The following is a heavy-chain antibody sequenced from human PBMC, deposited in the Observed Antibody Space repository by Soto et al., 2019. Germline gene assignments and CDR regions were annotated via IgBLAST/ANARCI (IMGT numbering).Heavy chain of an antibody. CDR1: GFSLSNYW. V-gene: IGHV3-74*01. J-gene: IGHJ5*02. CDR3: ARVSVNEQQYRWFDP. D-gene: IGHD6-13*01. CDR2: IKSDGSTT. Sequence: PGGSLRLSCVASGFSLSNYWMHWVRQVPGKGLVWVSHIKSDGSTTAYADSVKGRFTISRDNAKNTLYLQMNSLGAEDTAVYYCARVSVNEQQYRWFDPWGQGTQVTVSS.